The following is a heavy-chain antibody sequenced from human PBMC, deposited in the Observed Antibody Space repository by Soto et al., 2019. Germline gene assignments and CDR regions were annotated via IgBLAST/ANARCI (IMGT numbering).Heavy chain of an antibody. V-gene: IGHV4-39*01. D-gene: IGHD3-22*01. CDR2: IYYSGST. CDR1: GGSISSSSYY. J-gene: IGHJ5*02. CDR3: AKHRGAFMIVGP. Sequence: QLQLQESGPGLVKPSETLSLTCTVSGGSISSSSYYWGWIRQPPGKGLEWIGSIYYSGSTYYNPSLKSRVTISVDTSKNQFSLKLSSVTAADTAVYYCAKHRGAFMIVGPWGQGTLVTVSS.